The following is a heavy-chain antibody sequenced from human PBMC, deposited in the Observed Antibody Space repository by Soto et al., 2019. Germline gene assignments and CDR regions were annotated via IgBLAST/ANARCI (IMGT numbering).Heavy chain of an antibody. V-gene: IGHV2-5*02. CDR1: GFSLSTRGVG. Sequence: QITLKESGPTLVKPTQTLTLTCTFSGFSLSTRGVGVGWIRQPPGKALEWLALIYWDDDKRYSPSLKSRLTITKDTSKNQVVLTMTNMDPVDTATYYCAHSPRTGPHYYYYYGMDVWGQGTTVTVSS. CDR2: IYWDDDK. CDR3: AHSPRTGPHYYYYYGMDV. D-gene: IGHD2-2*01. J-gene: IGHJ6*02.